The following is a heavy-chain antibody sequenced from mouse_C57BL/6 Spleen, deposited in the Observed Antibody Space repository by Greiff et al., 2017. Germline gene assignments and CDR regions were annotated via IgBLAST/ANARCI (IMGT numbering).Heavy chain of an antibody. CDR3: AKGGAMDY. Sequence: VQLQESGHELVKPGASVKISCKASGYAFSSSWMNWVKQRPGKGLEWIGRIYPGDGDTNYNGKFKGKATLTADKSSSTAYMQLSSLTSEDSAVYFCAKGGAMDYWGQGTSVTVSS. V-gene: IGHV1-82*01. J-gene: IGHJ4*01. CDR2: IYPGDGDT. CDR1: GYAFSSSW.